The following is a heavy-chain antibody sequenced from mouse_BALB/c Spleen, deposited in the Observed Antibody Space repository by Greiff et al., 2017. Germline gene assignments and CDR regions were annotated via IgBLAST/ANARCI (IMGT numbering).Heavy chain of an antibody. V-gene: IGHV1S81*02. Sequence: QVQLKQSGAELVKPGASVKLSCKASGYTFTSYYMYWVKQRPGQGLEWIGEINPSNGGTNFNEKFKSKATLTVDKSSSTAYMQLSSLTSEDSAVYYCASGNYAMDYWGQGTSVTVSS. J-gene: IGHJ4*01. CDR2: INPSNGGT. D-gene: IGHD1-1*02. CDR1: GYTFTSYY. CDR3: ASGNYAMDY.